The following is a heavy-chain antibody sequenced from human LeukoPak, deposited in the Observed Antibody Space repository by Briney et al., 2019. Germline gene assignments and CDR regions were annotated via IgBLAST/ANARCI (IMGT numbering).Heavy chain of an antibody. Sequence: GESLKISCKGSGYSFTSYWIGWVRQMPGKGLEWMGIIYPGDSDTTYSPSFQGQVTMSADKSISTAYLQWSSLQASDTAMYYCARVAIFGVVIMGLDYWGQGTLVTVSS. CDR2: IYPGDSDT. CDR3: ARVAIFGVVIMGLDY. J-gene: IGHJ4*02. D-gene: IGHD3-3*01. CDR1: GYSFTSYW. V-gene: IGHV5-51*01.